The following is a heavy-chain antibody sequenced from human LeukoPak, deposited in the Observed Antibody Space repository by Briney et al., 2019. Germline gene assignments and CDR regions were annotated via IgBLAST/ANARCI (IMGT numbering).Heavy chain of an antibody. V-gene: IGHV4-59*08. Sequence: SETLSLTCTVSGGSISNYYWSWIRQPPGQGLQWIGYIFHTGDARYNPSLQSRVTVSLDTSKTQVFLKVNSVTAADTAVYYCAGHPFSEPFDYWGQGTLVTVSS. CDR1: GGSISNYY. CDR2: IFHTGDA. J-gene: IGHJ4*02. D-gene: IGHD6-19*01. CDR3: AGHPFSEPFDY.